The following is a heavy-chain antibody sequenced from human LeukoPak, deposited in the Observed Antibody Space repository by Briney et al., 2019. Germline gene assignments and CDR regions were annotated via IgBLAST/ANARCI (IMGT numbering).Heavy chain of an antibody. D-gene: IGHD3-22*01. CDR3: ARDLGYYDNGGSDYGRDV. CDR1: HYTFTTYG. Sequence: TSVKVSCKASHYTFTTYGISWVRQAPAQGLEWMGWIRADNGNTDYAQKFQGRVTMTTDTSTSIAYMELRSLRSDDTAVYYCARDLGYYDNGGSDYGRDVWGQGTTVTVSS. J-gene: IGHJ6*02. V-gene: IGHV1-18*01. CDR2: IRADNGNT.